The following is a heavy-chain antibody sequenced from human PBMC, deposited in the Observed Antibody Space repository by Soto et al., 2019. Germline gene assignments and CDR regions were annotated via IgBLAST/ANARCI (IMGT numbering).Heavy chain of an antibody. J-gene: IGHJ4*02. V-gene: IGHV4-31*03. D-gene: IGHD4-17*01. CDR3: ARGDYNDCRGDDY. CDR2: VHYSGDS. CDR1: GVSISSGDYY. Sequence: QVQLQESGPGLVEPSQTLSLTCTVSGVSISSGDYYWSWIPQHPGKGLEWIGNVHYSGDSYYNPSLTSRVTISIDTSKNQFSLKLRSVTAVATAVYFCARGDYNDCRGDDYWGQGTVFTVCS.